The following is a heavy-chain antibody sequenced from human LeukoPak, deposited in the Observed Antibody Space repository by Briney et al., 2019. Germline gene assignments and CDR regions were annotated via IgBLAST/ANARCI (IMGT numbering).Heavy chain of an antibody. CDR1: GYTFTGYY. V-gene: IGHV1-2*02. D-gene: IGHD1-1*01. CDR2: INPKSGGT. CDR3: ARHMTTANNWFDP. Sequence: ASVKVSCKASGYTFTGYYTHWVRPAPGQGLEWMGWINPKSGGTNYEQKFQGRAIMPRDTSISTAYMELSRLTSDDTAVYYCARHMTTANNWFDPWGQGTLVTVYS. J-gene: IGHJ5*02.